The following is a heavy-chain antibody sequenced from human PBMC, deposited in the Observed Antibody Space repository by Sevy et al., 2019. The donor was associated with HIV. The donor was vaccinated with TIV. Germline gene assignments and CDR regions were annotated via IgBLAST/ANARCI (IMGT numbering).Heavy chain of an antibody. CDR2: INPESGDT. V-gene: IGHV1-2*02. Sequence: ASVKVSCNASGYIFSGYYFYWVRQAPGQGLELMGWINPESGDTNYARKFQGRVTMTRDTSVTTAYMTLSRLKSNDTALYYWARGPLVSYYDFWKRAPDYWGQGTLVTVS. CDR1: GYIFSGYY. CDR3: ARGPLVSYYDFWKRAPDY. J-gene: IGHJ4*02. D-gene: IGHD3-3*01.